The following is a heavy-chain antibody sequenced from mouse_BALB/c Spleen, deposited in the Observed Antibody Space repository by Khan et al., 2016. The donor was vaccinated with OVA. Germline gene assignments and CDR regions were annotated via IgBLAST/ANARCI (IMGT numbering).Heavy chain of an antibody. D-gene: IGHD1-2*01. CDR1: GYSITSGYG. Sequence: VQLQQSGPGLVKPSQSLSLTCTVTGYSITSGYGWNWIRQFPGNKLEWMGYISYSGSTNYNPSLKSRISITRDTSKNQFFLQLNSVTTEDTSTYYCARTARIKYWGQGTTLTVSS. CDR3: ARTARIKY. CDR2: ISYSGST. V-gene: IGHV3-2*02. J-gene: IGHJ2*01.